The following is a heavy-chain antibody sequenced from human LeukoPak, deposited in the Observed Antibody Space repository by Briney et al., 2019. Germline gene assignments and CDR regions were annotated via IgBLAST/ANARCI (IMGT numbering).Heavy chain of an antibody. CDR1: GFTVTVNY. Sequence: PGGSLRLSCAVSGFTVTVNYMSWVRQAPGKGLEWVSIIYKSGTISYADSVKGRFISRDNSKNTLYLQMNGLRAEDTAVYYCARKDSGYDWVYDYWGQGTLVTVSS. V-gene: IGHV3-66*01. J-gene: IGHJ4*02. CDR3: ARKDSGYDWVYDY. D-gene: IGHD5-12*01. CDR2: IYKSGTI.